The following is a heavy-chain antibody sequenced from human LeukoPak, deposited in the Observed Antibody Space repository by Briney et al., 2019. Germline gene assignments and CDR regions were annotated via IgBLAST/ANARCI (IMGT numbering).Heavy chain of an antibody. J-gene: IGHJ4*02. CDR2: INHSGST. CDR1: GGSFSGYY. V-gene: IGHV4-34*01. CDR3: ARVGLDIVATTFDY. D-gene: IGHD5-12*01. Sequence: PSETLSLTCAVYGGSFSGYYWSWIRQPPGKGLEWIGEINHSGSTNYNPSLKSRVTISVDTSKNQFSLKLSSVTAADTAVYYCARVGLDIVATTFDYWGRGTLVTVSS.